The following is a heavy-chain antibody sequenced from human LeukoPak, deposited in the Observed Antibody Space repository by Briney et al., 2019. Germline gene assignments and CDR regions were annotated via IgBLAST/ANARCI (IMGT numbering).Heavy chain of an antibody. CDR3: AKSRDFWSGYYFDY. Sequence: GGSLRLSCAASGFTFSSYGMHWVRQAPGKGLEWVAFIRYDGSNKYYADSVKGRFTISRDNSKNTLYLQMNSLRAEDTAVYYCAKSRDFWSGYYFDYWGQGTLVTVSS. V-gene: IGHV3-30*02. CDR2: IRYDGSNK. J-gene: IGHJ4*02. D-gene: IGHD3-3*01. CDR1: GFTFSSYG.